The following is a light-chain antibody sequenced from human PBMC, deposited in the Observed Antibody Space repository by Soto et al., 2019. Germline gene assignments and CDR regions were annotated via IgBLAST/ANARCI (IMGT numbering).Light chain of an antibody. V-gene: IGKV3-20*01. CDR3: QQYGTSRA. CDR1: QRVSSSY. CDR2: GAS. Sequence: EIVLTQSPGTLSLSPGERATLSCRASQRVSSSYLAWYQQNPGQAPRLLIYGASSRATGIPDRFSGSGSGTDFTLTISRLEPEDFAVYYCQQYGTSRAFGQGTKGEIK. J-gene: IGKJ1*01.